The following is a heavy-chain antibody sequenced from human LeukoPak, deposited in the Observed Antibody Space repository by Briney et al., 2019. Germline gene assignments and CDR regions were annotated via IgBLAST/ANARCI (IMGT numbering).Heavy chain of an antibody. Sequence: GGSLRLSCVDSGFSFRSHWVKWVRQSPGKGLEWVANIKPDGSDKYYVDSARGRFTVSRDNAKNSAFLQMNSLRAEDTAIYYCATISAQTFDIWGQGTLVSVSS. J-gene: IGHJ3*02. D-gene: IGHD5-24*01. V-gene: IGHV3-7*01. CDR1: GFSFRSHW. CDR3: ATISAQTFDI. CDR2: IKPDGSDK.